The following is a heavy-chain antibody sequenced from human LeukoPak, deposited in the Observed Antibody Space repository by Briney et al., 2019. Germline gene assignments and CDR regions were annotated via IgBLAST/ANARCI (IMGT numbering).Heavy chain of an antibody. V-gene: IGHV3-23*01. CDR1: GFTFSSYG. J-gene: IGHJ1*01. Sequence: GGSLRLSCAASGFTFSSYGMSWVRQAPGKGLEWVSAISGSGGSTYYADSVKGRFTISRDNSKNTLYLQMNSLRAEDTAVYYCANDDYSSGWYSAEYFQHWGQGTLVTVSS. CDR2: ISGSGGST. D-gene: IGHD6-19*01. CDR3: ANDDYSSGWYSAEYFQH.